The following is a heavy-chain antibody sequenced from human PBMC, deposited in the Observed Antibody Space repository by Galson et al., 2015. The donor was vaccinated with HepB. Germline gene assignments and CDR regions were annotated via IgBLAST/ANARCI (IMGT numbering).Heavy chain of an antibody. V-gene: IGHV3-23*01. CDR1: GFTFRSFA. D-gene: IGHD3-9*01. CDR2: ITNSGDNT. J-gene: IGHJ4*02. Sequence: SLRLSCAASGFTFRSFAMSWVRQAPGKGLEWVSGITNSGDNTYYADPVKGRFTISRDNSKDTLYLQMNSLRAEDTAVYYCAKDSARQVLRYFDWLPEGEYFDFWGQGTLVTVSS. CDR3: AKDSARQVLRYFDWLPEGEYFDF.